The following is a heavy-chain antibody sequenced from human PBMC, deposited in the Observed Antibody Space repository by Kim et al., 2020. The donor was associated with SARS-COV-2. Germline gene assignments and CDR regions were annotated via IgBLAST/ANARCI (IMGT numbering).Heavy chain of an antibody. Sequence: GGSLRLSCAASGFTFSSYSMNWVRQAPGKGLEWVSYISSSSSTIYYADSVKGRFTISRDNAKNSLYLQMNSLRDEDTAVYYCARVGGYCSGGSCYSGVGPFFDYWGQGTLVTVSS. CDR3: ARVGGYCSGGSCYSGVGPFFDY. J-gene: IGHJ4*02. D-gene: IGHD2-15*01. CDR1: GFTFSSYS. V-gene: IGHV3-48*02. CDR2: ISSSSSTI.